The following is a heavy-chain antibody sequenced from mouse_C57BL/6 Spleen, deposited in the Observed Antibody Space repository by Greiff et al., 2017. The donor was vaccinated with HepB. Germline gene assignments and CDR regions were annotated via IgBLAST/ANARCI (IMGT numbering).Heavy chain of an antibody. CDR2: ISSGGSYT. D-gene: IGHD2-1*01. CDR3: ARHSYYGNLYAMDY. Sequence: EVQVVESGGDLVKPGGSLKLSCAASGFTFSSYGMSWVRQTPDKRLEWVATISSGGSYTYYPDSVKGRFTISRDNAKNTLYLQMSSLKSEDTAMYYCARHSYYGNLYAMDYWGQGTSVTVSS. CDR1: GFTFSSYG. V-gene: IGHV5-6*01. J-gene: IGHJ4*01.